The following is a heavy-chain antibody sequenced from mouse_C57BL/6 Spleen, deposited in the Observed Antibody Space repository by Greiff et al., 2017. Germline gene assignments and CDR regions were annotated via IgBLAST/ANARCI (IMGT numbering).Heavy chain of an antibody. Sequence: EVQGVESGGGLVKPGGSLKLSCAASGFTFSSYAMSWVRQTPEKRLEWVATISDGGSYTYYPDNVKGRFTISRDNAKNNLYLQMSHLKSEDTAMYYCARLDDAYGGFAYWGQGTLVTVSA. CDR2: ISDGGSYT. CDR3: ARLDDAYGGFAY. V-gene: IGHV5-4*01. J-gene: IGHJ3*01. D-gene: IGHD1-1*01. CDR1: GFTFSSYA.